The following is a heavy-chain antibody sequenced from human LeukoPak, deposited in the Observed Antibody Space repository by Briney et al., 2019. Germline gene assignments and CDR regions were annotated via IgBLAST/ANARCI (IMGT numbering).Heavy chain of an antibody. J-gene: IGHJ4*02. D-gene: IGHD5-12*01. V-gene: IGHV3-30*18. CDR3: AKDRTAGYDGLVDY. CDR2: ISYDGSNK. Sequence: PGGSLRLSCAASGFTFSNYGMHWVRQAPGKGLEWVAVISYDGSNKYYTDSVKGRFTISRDNSKNTLYPQMNSLRAEDTAVYYCAKDRTAGYDGLVDYWGQGTLVTVSS. CDR1: GFTFSNYG.